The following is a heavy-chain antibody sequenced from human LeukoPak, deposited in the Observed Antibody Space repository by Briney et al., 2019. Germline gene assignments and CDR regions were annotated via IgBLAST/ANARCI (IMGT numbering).Heavy chain of an antibody. CDR1: GYTFTGYY. V-gene: IGHV1-2*04. CDR2: INPNSGGT. J-gene: IGHJ6*02. Sequence: ASVKVSCKASGYTFTGYYMHWVRQAPGQGLEWMGWINPNSGGTNYAQKFQGWVTMTRDTSISTAYMELSRLRSDDTAVHYCAREFRLSSSLTNGMDVWGQGTTVTVSS. D-gene: IGHD6-13*01. CDR3: AREFRLSSSLTNGMDV.